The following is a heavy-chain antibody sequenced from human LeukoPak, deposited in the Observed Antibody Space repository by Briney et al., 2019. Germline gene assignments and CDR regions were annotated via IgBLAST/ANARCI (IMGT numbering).Heavy chain of an antibody. CDR3: AREQGVASWFDP. V-gene: IGHV1-2*06. D-gene: IGHD2-8*01. CDR1: GYTFTGYY. J-gene: IGHJ5*02. Sequence: GVSVKVSCTASGYTFTGYYIHWVRQAPGQGLEWMGRINPNTGAANYAQKFQGRVTMTRDTSISTVYMALSRLFPGDTAVFYCAREQGVASWFDPWGQGTLVTVSS. CDR2: INPNTGAA.